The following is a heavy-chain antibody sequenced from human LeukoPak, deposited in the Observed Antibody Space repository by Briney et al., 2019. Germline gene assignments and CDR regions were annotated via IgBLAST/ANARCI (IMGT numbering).Heavy chain of an antibody. V-gene: IGHV1-46*01. Sequence: GASVKVSCKASGCTFTSYYMHWVRQAPGQGLEWMGIINPSGGSTSYAQKFQGRVTMTRDTSTSTVYMELSSLRSEDTAVYYCARDRWELHWFDPWGQGTLVTVSS. CDR1: GCTFTSYY. CDR2: INPSGGST. J-gene: IGHJ5*02. CDR3: ARDRWELHWFDP. D-gene: IGHD1-26*01.